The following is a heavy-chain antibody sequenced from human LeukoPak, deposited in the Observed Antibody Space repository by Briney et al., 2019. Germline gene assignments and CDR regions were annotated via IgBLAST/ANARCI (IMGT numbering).Heavy chain of an antibody. Sequence: PGGFLRLSCAASGFTFSSYGMHWVRQAPGKGLEWVAVIWYDGSNKYYADSVKGRFTISRDNSKNTLYLQMNSLRAEDTAVYYCARTYSSSWRDAFDIWGQGTMVTVSS. V-gene: IGHV3-33*01. CDR2: IWYDGSNK. CDR3: ARTYSSSWRDAFDI. D-gene: IGHD6-13*01. CDR1: GFTFSSYG. J-gene: IGHJ3*02.